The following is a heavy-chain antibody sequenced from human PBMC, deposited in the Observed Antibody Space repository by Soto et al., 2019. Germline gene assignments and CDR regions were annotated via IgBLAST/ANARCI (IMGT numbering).Heavy chain of an antibody. CDR2: IIPILGIA. D-gene: IGHD3-3*01. CDR3: ARFIGVSRSGYTHADAFDI. J-gene: IGHJ3*02. CDR1: GGTFSSYT. Sequence: ASVKVSFKASGGTFSSYTISWVRQAPGQGLEWMGRIIPILGIANYAQKFQGRVTITADKSTSTAYMELSSLRSEDTAVYYCARFIGVSRSGYTHADAFDIWGQGTMVTVSS. V-gene: IGHV1-69*02.